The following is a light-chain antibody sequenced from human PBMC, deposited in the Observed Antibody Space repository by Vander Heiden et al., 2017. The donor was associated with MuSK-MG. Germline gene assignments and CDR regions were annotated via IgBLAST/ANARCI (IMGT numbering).Light chain of an antibody. CDR2: ETS. CDR1: TGAVTSGHY. CDR3: VLYDSGAGV. Sequence: QAVVPQEPSLTVSPGGTVTPPCGSSTGAVTSGHYPYGCQQKQAQATRTLSYETSNKHSGTPARFSGSRRGGKAALTLSGAQPEDEAEYYCVLYDSGAGVFGGGTKLTVL. V-gene: IGLV7-46*01. J-gene: IGLJ3*02.